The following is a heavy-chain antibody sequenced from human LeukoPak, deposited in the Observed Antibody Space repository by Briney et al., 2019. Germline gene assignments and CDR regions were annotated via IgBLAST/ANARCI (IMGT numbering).Heavy chain of an antibody. CDR3: ARDQWDYYDSSGFAY. Sequence: ASVKVSCKASGYTFTSYGISWVRQAPGQGLEWMGGIIPIFGTANYAQKFQGRVTITADESTSTAYMELSSLRSEDTAVYYCARDQWDYYDSSGFAYWGQGTLVTVSS. CDR2: IIPIFGTA. V-gene: IGHV1-69*13. D-gene: IGHD3-22*01. CDR1: GYTFTSYG. J-gene: IGHJ4*02.